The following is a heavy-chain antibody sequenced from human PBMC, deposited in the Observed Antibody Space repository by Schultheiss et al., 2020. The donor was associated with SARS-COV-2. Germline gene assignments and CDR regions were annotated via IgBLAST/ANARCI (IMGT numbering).Heavy chain of an antibody. V-gene: IGHV4-59*01. Sequence: SETLSLTCTVSGGSITNNYWGWIRQSPGKGLEWLGYIYATGSTNYNPSLESRVTISIDTSKNQFSLTLTSVTAADTAVYHCARYTKIARWGSSGYSYFDLWGRGALVTVSS. CDR3: ARYTKIARWGSSGYSYFDL. J-gene: IGHJ2*01. CDR1: GGSITNNY. D-gene: IGHD2-21*01. CDR2: IYATGST.